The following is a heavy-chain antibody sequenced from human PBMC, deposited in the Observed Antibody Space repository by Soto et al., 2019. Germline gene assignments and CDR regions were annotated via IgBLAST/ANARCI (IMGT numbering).Heavy chain of an antibody. J-gene: IGHJ4*02. CDR1: GFTFSDYY. CDR2: ISSSGSTI. CDR3: ARDPPRNKKYQLLWEEIFDY. Sequence: GGSLRLSCAASGFTFSDYYMSWIRQAPGKGLEWVSYISSSGSTIYYADSVKGRFTISRDNAKNSLYLQMNSLRAEDTAVYYCARDPPRNKKYQLLWEEIFDYWGQGTLVTVSS. V-gene: IGHV3-11*01. D-gene: IGHD2-2*01.